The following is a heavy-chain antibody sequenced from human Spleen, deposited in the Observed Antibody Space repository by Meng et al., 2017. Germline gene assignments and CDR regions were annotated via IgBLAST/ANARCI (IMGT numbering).Heavy chain of an antibody. CDR2: INHSGST. V-gene: IGHV4-34*01. D-gene: IGHD3-9*01. CDR3: ASGGVRYFDWPLNRAYYFDY. CDR1: GGSFSGYY. Sequence: QVRPPQLGAGLLKPSETLSLTCAVYGGSFSGYYWTWIRQPPGKGLEWIGEINHSGSTNYNPSLKSRVTISVDTSKNQFSLKLSSVTAADTAVYYCASGGVRYFDWPLNRAYYFDYWGQGTLVTVSS. J-gene: IGHJ4*02.